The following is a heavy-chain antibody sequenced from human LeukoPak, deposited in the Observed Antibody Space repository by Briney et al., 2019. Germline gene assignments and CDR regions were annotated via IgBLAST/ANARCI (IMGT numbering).Heavy chain of an antibody. V-gene: IGHV1-58*01. CDR3: AAASCGGDCYEYYFDY. CDR2: IVVGSGNT. Sequence: SVKVSCKASGFTFTSSAVQWVRQARGQRLEWIGWIVVGSGNTNYAQKFQERVTITRDMSTSTAYMELSSLRSEDTAVYYCAAASCGGDCYEYYFDYWGRGTLVTVSS. D-gene: IGHD2-21*02. CDR1: GFTFTSSA. J-gene: IGHJ4*02.